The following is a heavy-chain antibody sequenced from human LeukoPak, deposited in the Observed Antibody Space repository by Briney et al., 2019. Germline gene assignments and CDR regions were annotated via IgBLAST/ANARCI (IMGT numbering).Heavy chain of an antibody. J-gene: IGHJ4*02. CDR1: GGSFSGYY. V-gene: IGHV4-34*01. CDR2: INHSGST. Sequence: SETLSLTCAVYGGSFSGYYWSWIRQPPGKGLEWIGEINHSGSTNYNPSLKSRVTISIDTSKNQFSLKLSSVTAADTAVYYCARRQRTYYYGSGTVDYWGQGTLVTVSS. D-gene: IGHD3-10*01. CDR3: ARRQRTYYYGSGTVDY.